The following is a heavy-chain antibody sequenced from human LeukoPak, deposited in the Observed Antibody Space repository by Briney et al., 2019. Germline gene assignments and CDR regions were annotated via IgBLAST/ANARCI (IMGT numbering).Heavy chain of an antibody. Sequence: TGGSLRLSCAASGFTFSSYAMSWVRQAPGKGLEWVSAISGSGGSTYYADSVKGRFTISRDNAKNSLYLQMNSLRAEDTAVYYCARVARGALYYDYVWGSYRYDFDYWGQGTLVTVSS. CDR1: GFTFSSYA. V-gene: IGHV3-23*01. CDR2: ISGSGGST. J-gene: IGHJ4*02. D-gene: IGHD3-16*02. CDR3: ARVARGALYYDYVWGSYRYDFDY.